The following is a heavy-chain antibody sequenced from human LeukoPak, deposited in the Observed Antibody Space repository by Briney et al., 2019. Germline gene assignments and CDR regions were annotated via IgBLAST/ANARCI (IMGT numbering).Heavy chain of an antibody. CDR1: GGAFRGYY. V-gene: IGHV4-34*01. Sequence: SGTLSLTSALSGGAFRGYYGSCIRHPPGKGLEGIVEINHSGSTNYNPSLKSGVTISADTSKIQFSLKLTSVTAADTAVYCCARWWVDYVWGSSRGYYYYYYMDVWGKGTTVTISS. CDR3: ARWWVDYVWGSSRGYYYYYYMDV. D-gene: IGHD3-16*02. CDR2: INHSGST. J-gene: IGHJ6*03.